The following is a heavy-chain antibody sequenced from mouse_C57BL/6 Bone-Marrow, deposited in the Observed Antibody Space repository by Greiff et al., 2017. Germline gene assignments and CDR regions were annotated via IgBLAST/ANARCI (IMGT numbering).Heavy chain of an antibody. CDR1: GFTFSSYA. D-gene: IGHD1-1*01. V-gene: IGHV5-4*03. CDR3: ARVVYYYGSSFDY. J-gene: IGHJ2*01. Sequence: DVKLVESGGGLVKPGGSLKLSCAASGFTFSSYAMSWVRQTPEKRLEWVATISDGGSYTYYPDNVKGRFTISRDNAKNNLYLQMSHLKSEDTAMYSCARVVYYYGSSFDYWGQGTTLTVSS. CDR2: ISDGGSYT.